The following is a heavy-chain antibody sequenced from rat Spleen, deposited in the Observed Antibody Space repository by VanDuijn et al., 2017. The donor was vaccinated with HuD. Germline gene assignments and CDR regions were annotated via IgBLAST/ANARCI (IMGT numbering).Heavy chain of an antibody. CDR2: ISTSGGST. D-gene: IGHD1-1*01. J-gene: IGHJ2*01. Sequence: EVQLVESGGGLVQPGNSLKLSCAASGFTFSSFPMAWVRQAPTKGLEWVATISTSGGSTYYRDSVKGRFTISRDNAKSTLYLQMNSLRSEDTATYYCARHFDYYSGGLDYWGQGVMVTVSS. CDR3: ARHFDYYSGGLDY. V-gene: IGHV5-46*01. CDR1: GFTFSSFP.